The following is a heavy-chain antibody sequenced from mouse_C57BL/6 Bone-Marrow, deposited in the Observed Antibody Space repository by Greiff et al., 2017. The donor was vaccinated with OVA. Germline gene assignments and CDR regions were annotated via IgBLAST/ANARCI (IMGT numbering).Heavy chain of an antibody. CDR2: IYPRSGNT. CDR3: ARGDYGSSYCWYFDV. CDR1: GYTFTSYG. Sequence: QVQLQQSGAELARPGASVKLSCKASGYTFTSYGISWVKQRTGQGLEWIGEIYPRSGNTYYNEKFKGKATLTADKSSSTAYMQLSSLTSEDSAVYYCARGDYGSSYCWYFDVWGTGTTVTVSS. V-gene: IGHV1-81*01. D-gene: IGHD1-1*01. J-gene: IGHJ1*03.